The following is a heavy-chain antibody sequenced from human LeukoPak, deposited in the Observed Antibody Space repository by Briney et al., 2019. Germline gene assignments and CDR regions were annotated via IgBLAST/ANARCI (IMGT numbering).Heavy chain of an antibody. Sequence: GGSLRLSCAASGLTFSGYAMNWVRQAPGKGLEWVSAVGGSGSSTYYADSVKGRFTISRDNSKNTLFLQMNSLTAEDTAMYYCAKAYGSGYYYAYFDNWGQGALVTVSS. CDR2: VGGSGSST. J-gene: IGHJ4*02. V-gene: IGHV3-23*01. CDR3: AKAYGSGYYYAYFDN. D-gene: IGHD3-10*01. CDR1: GLTFSGYA.